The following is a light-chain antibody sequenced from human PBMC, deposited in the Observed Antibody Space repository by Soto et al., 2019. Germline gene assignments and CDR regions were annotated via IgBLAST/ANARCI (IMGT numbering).Light chain of an antibody. J-gene: IGKJ4*01. CDR1: QSASNN. V-gene: IGKV3-15*01. Sequence: IVIPQSPATLSLSPAETATLSYWACQSASNNLAWYQQKPGQAPRLLIYGASTRATGIPARFSGSGSGTEFTLTISSLQSEDFAVYYCQQYNNRPLTFGGGTKVDI. CDR2: GAS. CDR3: QQYNNRPLT.